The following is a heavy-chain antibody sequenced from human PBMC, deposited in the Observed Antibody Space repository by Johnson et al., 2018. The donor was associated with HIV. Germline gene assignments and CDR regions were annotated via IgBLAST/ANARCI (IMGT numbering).Heavy chain of an antibody. Sequence: MQLVESGGGLVQPGGSLRLSCAASGFTVSSDYMTWVRQAPGKGLEWVSIIYSGGSTYYTRSVKGRFTISRDNSKNMLFLHINSLRVEDTAVYYGARVRVGAFDIWGQGTMVTVSS. CDR3: ARVRVGAFDI. CDR2: IYSGGST. CDR1: GFTVSSDY. J-gene: IGHJ3*02. D-gene: IGHD1-26*01. V-gene: IGHV3-66*02.